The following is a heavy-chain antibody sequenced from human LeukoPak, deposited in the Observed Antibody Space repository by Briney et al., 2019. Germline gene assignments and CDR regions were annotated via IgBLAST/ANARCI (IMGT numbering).Heavy chain of an antibody. CDR1: GFTFSSYG. CDR2: ISSSGSTI. V-gene: IGHV3-48*04. Sequence: GGSLRLSCAASGFTFSSYGMHWVRQAPGKGLEWVSYISSSGSTIYYADSVKGRFTISRDNAKNSLYLQMNSLRAEDTAVYYCARGIRRFIRGSDGFDYWGQGTLVTVSS. D-gene: IGHD5-24*01. J-gene: IGHJ4*02. CDR3: ARGIRRFIRGSDGFDY.